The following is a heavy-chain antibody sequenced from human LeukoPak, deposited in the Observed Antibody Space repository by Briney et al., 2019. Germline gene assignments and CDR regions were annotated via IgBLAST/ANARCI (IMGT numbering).Heavy chain of an antibody. D-gene: IGHD2-21*01. CDR3: ARIAPYRHIDY. CDR2: IYSGGST. V-gene: IGHV3-53*01. Sequence: GGSLRLSCAASGFTVSSNYMSWVRQAPGKGLEWVSVIYSGGSTYYADAVKGRFTISRDNSKNTLYLQMNSLRAEDTAVYYCARIAPYRHIDYWGQGTLVTVSS. CDR1: GFTVSSNY. J-gene: IGHJ4*02.